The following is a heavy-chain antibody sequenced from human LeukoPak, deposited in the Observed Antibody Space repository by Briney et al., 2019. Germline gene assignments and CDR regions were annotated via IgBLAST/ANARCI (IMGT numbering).Heavy chain of an antibody. CDR1: GYTFTSYD. D-gene: IGHD6-13*01. Sequence: ASVKVSCKASGYTFTSYDINWVRQAPGQGLEWMGWINPNSGGTNYAQKFQGRVTMTRDTSISTAYMELSRLRSDDTAVYYCATASSSPEALGYWGQGTLVTVSS. J-gene: IGHJ4*02. V-gene: IGHV1-2*02. CDR2: INPNSGGT. CDR3: ATASSSPEALGY.